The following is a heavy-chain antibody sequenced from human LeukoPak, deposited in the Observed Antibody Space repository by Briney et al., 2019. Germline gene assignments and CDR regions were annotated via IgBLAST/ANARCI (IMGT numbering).Heavy chain of an antibody. CDR3: ARRGPRGRYCSGGSCEGSDS. CDR2: IYPGDSDT. CDR1: GYSFTSYW. Sequence: GESLKISCKGSGYSFTSYWIGWVRQMPGKGLEWMGIIYPGDSDTRYSPSFQSQVTISADKSISTAYLQWSSLKASDTAMYYCARRGPRGRYCSGGSCEGSDSWGQGTLVTVSS. V-gene: IGHV5-51*01. D-gene: IGHD2-15*01. J-gene: IGHJ4*02.